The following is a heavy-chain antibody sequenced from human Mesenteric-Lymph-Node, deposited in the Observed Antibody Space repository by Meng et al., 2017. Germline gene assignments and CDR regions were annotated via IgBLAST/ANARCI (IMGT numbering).Heavy chain of an antibody. V-gene: IGHV4-61*02. D-gene: IGHD1-26*01. J-gene: IGHJ3*02. CDR1: GGSISSGSYY. Sequence: SETLSLTCTVSGGSISSGSYYWSWIRQPAGKGLEWIGRIYTSGSTNYNPSLKGRVTISVDTSKNQFSLKLSSVTAADTAVYYCARPRTPDGSYYFDAFDIWGQGTMVTVSS. CDR2: IYTSGST. CDR3: ARPRTPDGSYYFDAFDI.